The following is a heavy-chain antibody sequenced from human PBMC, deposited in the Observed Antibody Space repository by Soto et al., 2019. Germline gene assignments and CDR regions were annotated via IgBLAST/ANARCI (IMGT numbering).Heavy chain of an antibody. J-gene: IGHJ3*02. CDR1: GGTFSSYG. Sequence: HVQLVQSGAEVKKPGSSVKVSCKASGGTFSSYGVSWVRQAPGQGLEWMGRIIPVFGIEHYAQKSQGRVTVTADESTSTAYMELSGLTSEDTAVYYCARGLSYYDSNGYSDAFDIWGQGTLVTVSS. D-gene: IGHD3-22*01. CDR2: IIPVFGIE. CDR3: ARGLSYYDSNGYSDAFDI. V-gene: IGHV1-69*01.